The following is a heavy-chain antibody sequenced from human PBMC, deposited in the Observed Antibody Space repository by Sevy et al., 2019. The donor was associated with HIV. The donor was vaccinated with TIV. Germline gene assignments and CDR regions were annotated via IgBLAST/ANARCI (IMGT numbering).Heavy chain of an antibody. CDR2: IYPGDSDT. CDR1: GYSFTSYW. CDR3: ARQEGEGEPGRPNRSALNDAFDI. Sequence: GESLKISCKGSGYSFTSYWIGWVRQMPGKGLEWIGIIYPGDSDTRYSPSFQGKVTISADKSISTAYLQWSSLKASDTAMYYCARQEGEGEPGRPNRSALNDAFDIWGQGTMVTVS. V-gene: IGHV5-51*01. D-gene: IGHD3-16*01. J-gene: IGHJ3*02.